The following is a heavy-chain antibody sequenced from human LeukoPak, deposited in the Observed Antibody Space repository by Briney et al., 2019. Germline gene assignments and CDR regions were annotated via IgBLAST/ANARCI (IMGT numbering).Heavy chain of an antibody. Sequence: SETLSLTCAVYGWCFSGYYWSWVRQPPGKGLEWIGEINPSGSTNYNPSLKSRVTISVDTSKNQFSLKLSSVTAADTAVYYCARHRYDVTMVRGVIITSRHYYYYMDVWGKGTTVTISS. CDR1: GWCFSGYY. V-gene: IGHV4-34*01. J-gene: IGHJ6*03. CDR3: ARHRYDVTMVRGVIITSRHYYYYMDV. D-gene: IGHD3-10*01. CDR2: INPSGST.